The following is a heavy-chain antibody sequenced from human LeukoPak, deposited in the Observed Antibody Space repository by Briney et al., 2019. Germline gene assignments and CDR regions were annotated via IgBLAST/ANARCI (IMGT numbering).Heavy chain of an antibody. J-gene: IGHJ4*02. CDR3: AKDRRYSGSYYTN. V-gene: IGHV3-23*01. CDR2: ISGSGGST. Sequence: TGGSLRLSCAASGFTFSSYAMSWVRQAPGKGLEWVSAISGSGGSTYYADSVKGRFTISRDNSKNTLYLQMNSLRAEDTAVYYCAKDRRYSGSYYTNWGQGTLVTVSS. D-gene: IGHD1-26*01. CDR1: GFTFSSYA.